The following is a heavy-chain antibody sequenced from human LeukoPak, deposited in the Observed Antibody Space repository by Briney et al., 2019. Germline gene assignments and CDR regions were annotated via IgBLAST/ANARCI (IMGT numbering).Heavy chain of an antibody. J-gene: IGHJ4*02. Sequence: PGRSLRLSCAASGFTFSSYSMNWVRQAPGKGLEWVSYISSSSSTIYYADSVKGRFTISRDNAKNSLYLQMNSLRDEDTAVYFCARHEGSRWYTDSWGQGILVTVSS. CDR1: GFTFSSYS. CDR3: ARHEGSRWYTDS. V-gene: IGHV3-48*02. D-gene: IGHD6-13*01. CDR2: ISSSSSTI.